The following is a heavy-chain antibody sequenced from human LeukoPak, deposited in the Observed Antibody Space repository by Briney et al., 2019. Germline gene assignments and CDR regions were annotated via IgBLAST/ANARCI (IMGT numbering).Heavy chain of an antibody. J-gene: IGHJ5*01. D-gene: IGHD6-13*01. CDR2: INDSGTT. Sequence: PSETLSLTCAVDGGSFSGYYWSWIRQPPGKALEWIGEINDSGTTFYNPSLKSRLAISVDPSKNQFSVKLNSVTAADTALYYCARQSRSNSWFSGGPKALNWFDSWAQGTLVTVSS. CDR3: ARQSRSNSWFSGGPKALNWFDS. CDR1: GGSFSGYY. V-gene: IGHV4-34*01.